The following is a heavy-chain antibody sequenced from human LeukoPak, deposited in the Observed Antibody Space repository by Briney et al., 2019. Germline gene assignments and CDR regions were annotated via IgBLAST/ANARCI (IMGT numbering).Heavy chain of an antibody. CDR3: AKEVLLSFGNYTYVDH. CDR1: GFTVSYNY. J-gene: IGHJ4*02. V-gene: IGHV3-23*01. CDR2: ISGSDGST. Sequence: GGSLRLSCAASGFTVSYNYMSWVRQAPGKGLEWVSAISGSDGSTYYADSVKGRFTISRDNSKNTLYLEMNSLRAEDTAVYYCAKEVLLSFGNYTYVDHWGQGTLVTVSS. D-gene: IGHD2/OR15-2a*01.